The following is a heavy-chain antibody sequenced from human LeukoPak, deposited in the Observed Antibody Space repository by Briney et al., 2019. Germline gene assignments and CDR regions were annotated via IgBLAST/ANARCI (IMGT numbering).Heavy chain of an antibody. Sequence: PGRSLRLSCAASGFTFSSYVMHWVRQAPGKGLEWVALMSDDAINKYYADAVKGRFTISRDNFKNTLYLQMNSLRVEDTAVYYCAREGVGARGHFDYWGQGTLDTVSS. J-gene: IGHJ4*02. CDR3: AREGVGARGHFDY. CDR2: MSDDAINK. V-gene: IGHV3-30-3*01. D-gene: IGHD1-26*01. CDR1: GFTFSSYV.